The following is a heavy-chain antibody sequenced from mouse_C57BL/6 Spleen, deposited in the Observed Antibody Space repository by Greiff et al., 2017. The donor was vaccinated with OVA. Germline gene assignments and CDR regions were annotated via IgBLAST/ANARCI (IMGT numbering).Heavy chain of an antibody. J-gene: IGHJ3*01. Sequence: VQLQQPGAELVKPGASVKISCKASGYAFSSYWMNWVKQRPGKGLEWIGQIYPGDGDTNYNGKFKGKATLTADKSSSTAYMQLSSLTSEDSAVYFCARRGDGYSSFAYWGQGTLVTVSA. CDR2: IYPGDGDT. D-gene: IGHD2-3*01. CDR1: GYAFSSYW. CDR3: ARRGDGYSSFAY. V-gene: IGHV1-80*01.